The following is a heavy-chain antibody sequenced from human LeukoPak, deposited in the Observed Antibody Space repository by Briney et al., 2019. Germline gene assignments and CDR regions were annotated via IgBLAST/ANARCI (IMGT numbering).Heavy chain of an antibody. CDR1: GFTFTNYG. J-gene: IGHJ4*02. V-gene: IGHV3-30*04. CDR2: ISYDGNNE. Sequence: PGGSLRLSCVVSGFTFTNYGMHWVRQAPGKGLDWVASISYDGNNENYAESVKGRFTISGDNSKNTLFLKLNSLRAEDTAVYYCARPSGSVTIFGVVDYFDYWGQGSLVTVSS. D-gene: IGHD3-3*01. CDR3: ARPSGSVTIFGVVDYFDY.